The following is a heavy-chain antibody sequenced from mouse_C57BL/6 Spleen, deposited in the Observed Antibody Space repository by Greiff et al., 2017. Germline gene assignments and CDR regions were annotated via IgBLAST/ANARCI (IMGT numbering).Heavy chain of an antibody. CDR2: IYPGDGDT. CDR1: GYAFSSYW. J-gene: IGHJ1*03. CDR3: ARGEDYSNYAGYFEV. D-gene: IGHD2-5*01. V-gene: IGHV1-80*01. Sequence: QVQLQQSGAELVKPGASVKISCKASGYAFSSYWMNWVKQRPGKGLEWIGQIYPGDGDTNYNGKFKGKATLTADKSSSTAYMQLSSLTSEDSAVYFCARGEDYSNYAGYFEVWGTGTTGTVSS.